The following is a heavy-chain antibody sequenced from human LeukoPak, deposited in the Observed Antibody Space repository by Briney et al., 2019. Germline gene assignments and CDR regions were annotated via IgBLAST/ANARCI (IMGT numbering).Heavy chain of an antibody. CDR2: ISYDGSNK. CDR3: AKYSYDSSDYYYGLDS. J-gene: IGHJ4*02. CDR1: GFTFSSYA. D-gene: IGHD3-22*01. Sequence: SGGSLRLSCAASGFTFSSYAMSWVRQAPGKGLEWVAVISYDGSNKYYADSVKGRFTISRDNSKNTLYLQMNSLRAEDTAVYYCAKYSYDSSDYYYGLDSWGQGTLLTVSS. V-gene: IGHV3-30-3*02.